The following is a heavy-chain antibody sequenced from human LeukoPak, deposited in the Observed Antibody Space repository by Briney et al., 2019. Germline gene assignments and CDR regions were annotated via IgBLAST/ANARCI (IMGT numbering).Heavy chain of an antibody. CDR2: ISYDGSNK. CDR3: AKDRTRGAAECSGGSCYSFDY. Sequence: GGSLRLSCAASGFTFSSYGMHWVRQAPGKGLEWVAVISYDGSNKYYADSVKGRFTISRDNSKNTLYLQMNSLRAEDTAVYYCAKDRTRGAAECSGGSCYSFDYWGQGTLVTVSS. CDR1: GFTFSSYG. J-gene: IGHJ4*02. D-gene: IGHD2-15*01. V-gene: IGHV3-30*18.